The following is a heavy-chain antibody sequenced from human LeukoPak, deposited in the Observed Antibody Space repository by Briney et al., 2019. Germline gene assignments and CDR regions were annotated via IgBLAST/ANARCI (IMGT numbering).Heavy chain of an antibody. J-gene: IGHJ4*02. D-gene: IGHD1-26*01. Sequence: GSLRLSCAASGFTFSNHWMCWIRQPPGKGLEWIGYIYYSGSTNYNPSLKSRVTISVDTSKNQFSLKLSSVTAADTAVYYCASTRGGITLIDYWGQGTLVTVSS. CDR1: GFTFSNHW. V-gene: IGHV4-59*11. CDR3: ASTRGGITLIDY. CDR2: IYYSGST.